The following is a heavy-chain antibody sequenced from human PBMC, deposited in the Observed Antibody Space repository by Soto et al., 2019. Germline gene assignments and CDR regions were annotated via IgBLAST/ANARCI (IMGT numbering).Heavy chain of an antibody. D-gene: IGHD6-13*01. J-gene: IGHJ6*02. CDR2: VYHSGST. CDR1: GDSISSTSW. V-gene: IGHV4-4*02. CDR3: ASSNIAATCFYYYGMDV. Sequence: SDTLAHTCAVSGDSISSTSWWTCVRQPPGKGLEWIGEVYHSGSTRYNPSLKSRVTISVDKPNNQFSLKLSSMTGADTAVYYCASSNIAATCFYYYGMDVWGRGTTVT.